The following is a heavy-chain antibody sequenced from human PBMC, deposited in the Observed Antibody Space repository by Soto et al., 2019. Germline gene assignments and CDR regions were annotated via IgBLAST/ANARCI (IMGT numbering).Heavy chain of an antibody. Sequence: QVHLQESGPGLVKPSQTLSLTCTVSGGSFTSSAYYWSWIRQLPGKGLEWIGDIFHTGTTNYNPSLKSRGTIFIRRSGHQPPPGVRSVTAADTGVVPLSGPPSTTLGAFDYWGQGTMVAVSS. D-gene: IGHD3-10*01. CDR2: IFHTGTT. CDR3: SGPPSTTLGAFDY. V-gene: IGHV4-31*03. CDR1: GGSFTSSAYY. J-gene: IGHJ3*01.